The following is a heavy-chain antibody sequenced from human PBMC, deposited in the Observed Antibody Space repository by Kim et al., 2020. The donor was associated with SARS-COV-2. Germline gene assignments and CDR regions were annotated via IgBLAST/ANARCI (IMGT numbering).Heavy chain of an antibody. V-gene: IGHV3-30-3*01. CDR3: ARGHSGSHYYGMAV. CDR2: ISYDGSNK. CDR1: GFTFSSYA. Sequence: GGSLRLSCAASGFTFSSYAMHWVRQAPGKGLEWVAVISYDGSNKYYADSVKGRFTISRDTSKNTLYLQMNSLRAEDTAVYYCARGHSGSHYYGMAVWGQGTTVTVSS. D-gene: IGHD1-26*01. J-gene: IGHJ6*02.